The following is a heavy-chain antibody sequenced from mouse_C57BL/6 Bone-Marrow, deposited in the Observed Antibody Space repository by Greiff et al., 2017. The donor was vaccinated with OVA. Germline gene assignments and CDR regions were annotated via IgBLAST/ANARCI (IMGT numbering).Heavy chain of an antibody. D-gene: IGHD2-2*01. J-gene: IGHJ4*01. CDR1: GFTFSSYT. CDR2: ISGGGGNT. V-gene: IGHV5-9*01. Sequence: DVMLVESGGGLVKPGGSLKLSCAASGFTFSSYTMSWVRQTPEKRLEWVATISGGGGNTYYPDSVKGRFTISRDNAKNTLYLQMSSMRSEDTALYYCARVDGYGYAMDYWGQGTSVTVSS. CDR3: ARVDGYGYAMDY.